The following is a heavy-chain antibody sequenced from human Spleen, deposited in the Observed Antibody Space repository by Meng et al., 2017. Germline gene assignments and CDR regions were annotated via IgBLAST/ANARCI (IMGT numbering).Heavy chain of an antibody. Sequence: QGQLQGSGPGLVKPSQTLSLTCTVSGGSISSGGYYWNWIRHHPGKGLEWIGYIYYSGTTYYNPSLKSRVTMSVETSKNQFSLKLSSVTAADTAVYFCARDGVGYGSGTNKWFDPWGQGTLVTVSS. J-gene: IGHJ5*02. V-gene: IGHV4-31*03. CDR1: GGSISSGGYY. CDR3: ARDGVGYGSGTNKWFDP. D-gene: IGHD3-10*01. CDR2: IYYSGTT.